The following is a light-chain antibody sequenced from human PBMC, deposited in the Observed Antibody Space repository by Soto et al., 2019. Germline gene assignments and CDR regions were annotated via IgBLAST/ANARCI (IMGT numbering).Light chain of an antibody. CDR1: QSVSSY. CDR3: QQHSNWPPAIT. CDR2: DAS. V-gene: IGKV3-11*01. J-gene: IGKJ5*01. Sequence: EIVLTQSPATLSLSPGERATLSCRASQSVSSYLAWYQQKPGQAPRLLIYDASNRATRIPARFSGSGSGTDFTLTISSLEPEDFAVYYCQQHSNWPPAITFGQGTRLEIK.